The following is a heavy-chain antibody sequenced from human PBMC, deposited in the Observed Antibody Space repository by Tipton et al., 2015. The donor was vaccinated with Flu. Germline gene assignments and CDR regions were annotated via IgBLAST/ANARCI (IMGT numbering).Heavy chain of an antibody. CDR2: MYTNGDT. CDR3: ARGARIPYYFNY. D-gene: IGHD2-2*01. Sequence: GASIGSGSYYWSWIRQPAGKGLEWIGRMYTNGDTNTNPSLKSRVSISLDTSKNQFSLELSSVTTADTAVYYCARGARIPYYFNYWGPGTLVTVSS. J-gene: IGHJ4*02. CDR1: GASIGSGSYY. V-gene: IGHV4-61*02.